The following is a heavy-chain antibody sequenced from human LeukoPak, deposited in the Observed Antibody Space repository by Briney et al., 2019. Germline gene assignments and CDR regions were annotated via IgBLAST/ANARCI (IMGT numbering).Heavy chain of an antibody. CDR3: AKVGDYYDSSGTFDY. J-gene: IGHJ4*02. CDR2: ISYDGSNK. V-gene: IGHV3-30*18. CDR1: GFTFSSYG. D-gene: IGHD3-22*01. Sequence: GGSLRLSCAASGFTFSSYGMHCVRQAPGKGLEWVAVISYDGSNKYYADSVKGRFTISRDNSRNTLYLQMNSLRAEDTAVYYCAKVGDYYDSSGTFDYWGQGILVTVSS.